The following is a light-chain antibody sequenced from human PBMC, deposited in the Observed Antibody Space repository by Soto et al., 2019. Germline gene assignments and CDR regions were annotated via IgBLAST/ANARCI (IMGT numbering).Light chain of an antibody. V-gene: IGKV3-11*01. CDR3: QQRSNWPSLT. Sequence: EVVLTQSPATLSLSPGERATLSCRASQSVNRYLAWYQHKPGQAPRLLIYDVSNRAPGIPARFSGSGSGTDFTLTISSLEPEDFAVYYCQQRSNWPSLTFGGGTKVEIK. CDR1: QSVNRY. J-gene: IGKJ4*01. CDR2: DVS.